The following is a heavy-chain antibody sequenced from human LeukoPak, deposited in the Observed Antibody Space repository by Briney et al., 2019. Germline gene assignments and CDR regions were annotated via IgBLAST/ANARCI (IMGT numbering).Heavy chain of an antibody. CDR3: ATRLRYFDSTDAFDI. CDR1: GGTFSSYA. Sequence: ASVKVSCKASGGTFSSYAISWVRQAPGQGLEWMGGIIPIFGTANYAQKFQGRVTITADESTSTAYMELSSLRSEDTAVYYCATRLRYFDSTDAFDIWGQGTMVTVSS. D-gene: IGHD3-9*01. J-gene: IGHJ3*02. V-gene: IGHV1-69*13. CDR2: IIPIFGTA.